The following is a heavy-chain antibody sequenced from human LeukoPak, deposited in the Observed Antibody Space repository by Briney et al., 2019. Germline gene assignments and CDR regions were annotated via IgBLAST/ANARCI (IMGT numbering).Heavy chain of an antibody. CDR3: TKLSGDYPDY. V-gene: IGHV3-72*01. CDR1: GFTFSDHY. D-gene: IGHD2-21*02. CDR2: SRNKASTYTT. J-gene: IGHJ4*02. Sequence: PGGSLGLSCAASGFTFSDHYMDWVRQAPGKGLEWVGRSRNKASTYTTEYAASVKGRFTISRDDSKNSLSLLLNSLKTEDTAAYYCTKLSGDYPDYWGQGTLVTVSS.